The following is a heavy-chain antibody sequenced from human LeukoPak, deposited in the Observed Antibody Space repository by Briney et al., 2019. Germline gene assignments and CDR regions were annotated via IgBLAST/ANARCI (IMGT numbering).Heavy chain of an antibody. CDR2: ISASGGST. D-gene: IGHD5-18*01. Sequence: GGSLRLSCAASGFTFSSCAMSWVRQAPGKGLEWVSVISASGGSTYYADSVKGRFIISRDNSKNTLYLQMNSLRAEDTAIYYCAKSERGYSYGSPDYWGQGTLVTVSS. V-gene: IGHV3-23*01. CDR3: AKSERGYSYGSPDY. J-gene: IGHJ4*02. CDR1: GFTFSSCA.